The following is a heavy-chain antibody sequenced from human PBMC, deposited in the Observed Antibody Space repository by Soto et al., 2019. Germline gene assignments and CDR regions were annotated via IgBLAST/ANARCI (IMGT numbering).Heavy chain of an antibody. V-gene: IGHV3-48*02. CDR2: TSSSSSTI. CDR3: ARDRQSQFFLMDV. J-gene: IGHJ6*02. CDR1: GFTFSSYS. Sequence: GGSLRLSCAAPGFTFSSYSMNWARQAPGKGLEWVSYTSSSSSTIYYADSVKGRFTISRDNAKNSLYLQMNSLRDEDTAVYYCARDRQSQFFLMDVWGQGTTVTVFS.